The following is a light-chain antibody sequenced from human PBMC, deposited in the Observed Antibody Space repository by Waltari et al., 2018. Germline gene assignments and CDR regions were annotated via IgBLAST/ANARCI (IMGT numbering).Light chain of an antibody. CDR2: EVS. Sequence: QSALTQPPSASGSPGQSVPISCTGTSSDVVGFDYVPWYQQHPGKVPRLMIYEVSKRPSWVPDRFSGSKSGNTASLTVSGLQVEDEADYYCSSFAGSSQMLFGGGTKLTVL. CDR1: SSDVVGFDY. V-gene: IGLV2-8*01. J-gene: IGLJ2*01. CDR3: SSFAGSSQML.